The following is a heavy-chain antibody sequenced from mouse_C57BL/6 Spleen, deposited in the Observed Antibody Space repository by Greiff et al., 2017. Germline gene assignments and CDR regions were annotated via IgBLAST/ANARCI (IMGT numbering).Heavy chain of an antibody. V-gene: IGHV1-54*01. CDR3: ARSASYVNYFDY. Sequence: VQLQQSGAELVRPGTSVKVSCKASGYAFTNYLIEWVKQRPGQGLEWIGVINPGSGGTNYNEKFKGKATLTADKSSSTAYMQLSSMTSEDSAVYFCARSASYVNYFDYWGQGTTLTVSS. CDR1: GYAFTNYL. CDR2: INPGSGGT. J-gene: IGHJ2*01. D-gene: IGHD1-1*01.